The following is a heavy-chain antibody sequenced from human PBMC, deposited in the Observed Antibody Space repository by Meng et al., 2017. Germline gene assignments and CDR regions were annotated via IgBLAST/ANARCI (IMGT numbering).Heavy chain of an antibody. CDR1: GSPALGKG. J-gene: IGHJ2*01. CDR2: TWYNGRNK. D-gene: IGHD1-1*01. Sequence: QWHLWESGGGVVHPGRSCGFPGARSGSPALGKGMTWGRPAPGKGLEWVAVTWYNGRNKHYANSVKGRFTISRNNSKTTLYLQMNSLRAEDTAVYYCARGDWNDAWYFDLWGRGTLVTVSS. V-gene: IGHV3-33*01. CDR3: ARGDWNDAWYFDL.